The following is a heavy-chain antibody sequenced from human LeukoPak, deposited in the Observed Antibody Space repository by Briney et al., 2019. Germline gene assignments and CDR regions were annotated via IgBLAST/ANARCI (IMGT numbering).Heavy chain of an antibody. D-gene: IGHD2-15*01. Sequence: GGSLRLSWEVSGSSISYNYMSWGRPAPGEGLGWGSAIYIAGRAYYADTVKGRFTISKDNSKNTVYLQMNNPTADDTAVYYCASYYCSSGSCYFDDWGQGTLVTVTS. J-gene: IGHJ4*02. CDR1: GSSISYNY. CDR3: ASYYCSSGSCYFDD. V-gene: IGHV3-53*01. CDR2: IYIAGRA.